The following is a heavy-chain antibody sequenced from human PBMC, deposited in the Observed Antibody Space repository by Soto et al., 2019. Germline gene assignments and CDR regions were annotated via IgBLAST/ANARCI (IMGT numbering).Heavy chain of an antibody. V-gene: IGHV3-53*01. CDR3: AREAPKYCSGGSCWF. CDR1: GFTVSSNY. J-gene: IGHJ4*02. Sequence: GGSLRLSCAASGFTVSSNYMSWVRQAPGKGLEWVSVIYSGGSTYYADSVKGRFTISRDNSKNTLYLQMNSLRAEDTAVYYCAREAPKYCSGGSCWFWGQGTLVTVSS. D-gene: IGHD2-15*01. CDR2: IYSGGST.